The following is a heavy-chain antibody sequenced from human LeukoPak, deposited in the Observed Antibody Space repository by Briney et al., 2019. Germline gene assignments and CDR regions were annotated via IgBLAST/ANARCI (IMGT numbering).Heavy chain of an antibody. CDR3: ARASPYYYDSSGPYDAFDI. D-gene: IGHD3-22*01. CDR1: GGSISSGDYY. J-gene: IGHJ3*02. V-gene: IGHV4-30-4*08. Sequence: SQTLSLTCTVSGGSISSGDYYWSWIRQPPGKGLEWIGYIYYSGSTYYNPSLKSRVTISVDTSKNQFSLKLSSVTAADTAVYYCARASPYYYDSSGPYDAFDIWGQGTMVIVSS. CDR2: IYYSGST.